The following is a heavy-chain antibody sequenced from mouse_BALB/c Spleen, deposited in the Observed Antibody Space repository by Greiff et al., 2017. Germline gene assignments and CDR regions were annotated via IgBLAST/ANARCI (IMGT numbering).Heavy chain of an antibody. V-gene: IGHV1-77*01. CDR2: IYPGSGNT. Sequence: VKVVESGAELARPGASVKLSCKASGYTFTDYYINWVKQRTGQGLEWIGEIYPGSGNTYYNEKFKGKATLTADKSSSTAYMQLSSLTSEDSAVYFCASITTVVAPFDYWGQGTTLTVSS. CDR1: GYTFTDYY. D-gene: IGHD1-1*01. J-gene: IGHJ2*01. CDR3: ASITTVVAPFDY.